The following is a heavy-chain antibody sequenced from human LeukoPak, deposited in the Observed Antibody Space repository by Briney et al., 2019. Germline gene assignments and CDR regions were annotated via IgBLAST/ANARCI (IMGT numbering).Heavy chain of an antibody. CDR3: ARDKVEMATIGAFDI. J-gene: IGHJ3*02. CDR2: IYYSGST. V-gene: IGHV4-30-4*01. CDR1: GGSISSGDYY. D-gene: IGHD5-24*01. Sequence: SETLSLTCTVSGGSISSGDYYWSRIRQPPGKGLEWIGYIYYSGSTYYNPSLKSRVTISVDTSKNQFSLKLSSVTAADTAVYYCARDKVEMATIGAFDIWGQGTMVTVSS.